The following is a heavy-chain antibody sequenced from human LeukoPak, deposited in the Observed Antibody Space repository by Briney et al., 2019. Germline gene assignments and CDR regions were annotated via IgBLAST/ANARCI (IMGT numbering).Heavy chain of an antibody. CDR1: GFTVSSNY. D-gene: IGHD5-12*01. CDR3: ARDLSGGYSGYGDAFDI. J-gene: IGHJ3*02. V-gene: IGHV3-53*01. CDR2: IYSGGST. Sequence: GGSLRLSCAVSGFTVSSNYMSWVRQAPGKGLEWVSIIYSGGSTYYADSVKDRFTISRDNSKNTLYLQMNSLGAEDTAVYYCARDLSGGYSGYGDAFDIWGQGTMVTVSS.